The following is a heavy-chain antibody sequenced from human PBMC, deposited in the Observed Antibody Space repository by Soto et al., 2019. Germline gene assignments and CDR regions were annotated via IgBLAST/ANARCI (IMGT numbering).Heavy chain of an antibody. CDR1: GYSFTSYW. CDR2: IDPTDSFT. V-gene: IGHV5-10-1*01. CDR3: ARLSGVGTTWAFDY. Sequence: GESLKISCKGSGYSFTSYWISWVRKMPGKGLEWMGKIDPTDSFTAYSPSFQGHVTISADRSISTAYLQWSSLKASDTAMYYCARLSGVGTTWAFDYWGEGTLVTVSS. J-gene: IGHJ4*01. D-gene: IGHD1-26*01.